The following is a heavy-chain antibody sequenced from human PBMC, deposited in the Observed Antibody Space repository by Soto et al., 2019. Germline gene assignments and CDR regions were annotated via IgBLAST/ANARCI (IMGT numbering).Heavy chain of an antibody. CDR1: GFIFSNYV. CDR2: ISDSGGTS. D-gene: IGHD1-26*01. Sequence: EVQLVDSGGGLVQPGGSLRLSCAASGFIFSNYVMSWVRQAPGKGLEWVSSISDSGGTSYYADSVKGRFTMSRDNSQKTLYLQLNSLRAEDTAIYYCAKRPRALLTFDYWGQGTLVTVSS. V-gene: IGHV3-23*04. CDR3: AKRPRALLTFDY. J-gene: IGHJ4*02.